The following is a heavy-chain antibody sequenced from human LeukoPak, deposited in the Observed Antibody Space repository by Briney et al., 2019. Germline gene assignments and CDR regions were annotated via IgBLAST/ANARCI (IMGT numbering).Heavy chain of an antibody. V-gene: IGHV3-74*01. CDR3: ARGNSHSFDY. CDR1: GFSLSSYW. Sequence: GGSLRLSCAASGFSLSSYWMHWVRQTPGKGPVWVSRINSDGSSTSYADSVKGRFTISRDNAKNTLYLQMNSLRAEDTAAYYCARGNSHSFDYWGQGALVTVSS. D-gene: IGHD4-4*01. J-gene: IGHJ4*02. CDR2: INSDGSST.